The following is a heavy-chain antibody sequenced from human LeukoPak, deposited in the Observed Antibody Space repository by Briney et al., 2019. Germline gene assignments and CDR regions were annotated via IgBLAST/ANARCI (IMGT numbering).Heavy chain of an antibody. D-gene: IGHD3-3*01. CDR1: GYTFTSYY. CDR2: INPSGGST. V-gene: IGHV1-46*01. CDR3: ARASQLRFLEWLFDY. Sequence: ASVKVSCKASGYTFTSYYMHWVRQAPGQGLEWMGIINPSGGSTSYAQKFQGRVTMTRDTSTSTVYMELSSLRSEDTAVYYCARASQLRFLEWLFDYWGQGTLVTVSS. J-gene: IGHJ4*02.